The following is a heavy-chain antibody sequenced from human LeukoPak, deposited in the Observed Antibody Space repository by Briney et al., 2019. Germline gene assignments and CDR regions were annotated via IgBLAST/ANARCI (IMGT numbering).Heavy chain of an antibody. V-gene: IGHV3-48*01. Sequence: GGSLRLSCAASGFTFSSYSMNWVRQAPGKGLEWVSYISSSSSSTIYYADSVKGRFTISRDNAKNSLYLQMNSLRAEDTAVYYCARELYCSSTSCYYGSLDYWGQGTLVTVSS. CDR1: GFTFSSYS. CDR3: ARELYCSSTSCYYGSLDY. D-gene: IGHD2-2*01. CDR2: ISSSSSSTI. J-gene: IGHJ4*02.